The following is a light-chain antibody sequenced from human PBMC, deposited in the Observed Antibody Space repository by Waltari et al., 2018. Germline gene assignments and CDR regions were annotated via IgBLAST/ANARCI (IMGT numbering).Light chain of an antibody. V-gene: IGKV3-20*01. CDR3: QQYDTSPLT. CDR1: QSLRSSS. J-gene: IGKJ4*01. CDR2: RAS. Sequence: ETVLTQSPDTLSLSPGERATLSCRASQSLRSSSLAWYQHKRGQAPRLLIFRASKRATGIPDRFTGSGSGTDFTLTISRLESEDFAVYYCQQYDTSPLTFCGVTNVEIK.